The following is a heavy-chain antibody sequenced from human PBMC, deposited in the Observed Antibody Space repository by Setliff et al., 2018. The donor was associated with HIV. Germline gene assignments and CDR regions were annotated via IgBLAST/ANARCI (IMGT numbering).Heavy chain of an antibody. CDR3: ARLRPYNSALDY. CDR2: ISSNIIYI. CDR1: GFTLSTHT. J-gene: IGHJ4*02. V-gene: IGHV3-21*01. Sequence: GGSLRLSCAASGFTLSTHTMNWVRQAPGKGLEWISSISSNIIYIYYADSVRGRFTISRDNAKNSLYLQMNSLRVEDTAVYYCARLRPYNSALDYWGQGTLVTVSS. D-gene: IGHD3-10*01.